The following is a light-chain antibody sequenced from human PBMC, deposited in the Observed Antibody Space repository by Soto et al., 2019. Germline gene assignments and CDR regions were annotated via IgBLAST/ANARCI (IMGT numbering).Light chain of an antibody. J-gene: IGLJ3*02. Sequence: QSVLTQPASVSGSPGQSITISCTGTSSDVGGYNYVSWYQQHPGKAPKLIISEVSNRPSGVSNRFSGSKSGNTASLTISGLQAEDEADYYCSSYATSRARMFGGGTKVTVL. CDR1: SSDVGGYNY. CDR3: SSYATSRARM. CDR2: EVS. V-gene: IGLV2-14*01.